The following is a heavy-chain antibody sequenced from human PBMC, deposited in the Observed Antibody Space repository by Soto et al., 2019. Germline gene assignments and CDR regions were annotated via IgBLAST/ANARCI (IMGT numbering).Heavy chain of an antibody. J-gene: IGHJ5*01. D-gene: IGHD6-19*01. CDR3: ARGLSGWYLFDS. V-gene: IGHV4-31*03. CDR2: IYESETT. CDR1: GGSVSSGDNY. Sequence: SETLSLTCTVSGGSVSSGDNYWTWIRQHPGKGLEWIGYIYESETTNYNPSLESRVTISVDTSKNQVYLEVTSVTAADTAVYYCARGLSGWYLFDSWGQGTLVTVSS.